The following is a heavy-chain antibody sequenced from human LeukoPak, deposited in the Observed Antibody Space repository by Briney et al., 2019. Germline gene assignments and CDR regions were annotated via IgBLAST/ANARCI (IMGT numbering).Heavy chain of an antibody. CDR1: GYTFTGYY. J-gene: IGHJ5*02. CDR2: INPNSGGT. D-gene: IGHD1-26*01. Sequence: ASVKVSCKASGYTFTGYYMHWVRQAPGQGLEWMGWINPNSGGTNYAQKFQGRVTMTKDTSISTAYMELSSLRSEDTAVYYCASPGSYGRNWFDPWGQGTLVTVSS. V-gene: IGHV1-2*02. CDR3: ASPGSYGRNWFDP.